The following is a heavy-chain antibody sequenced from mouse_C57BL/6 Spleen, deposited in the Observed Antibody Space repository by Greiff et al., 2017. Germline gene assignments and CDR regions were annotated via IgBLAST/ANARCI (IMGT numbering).Heavy chain of an antibody. Sequence: EVNVVESEGGLVQPGSSMKLSCTASGFTFSDYYMAWVRQVPEKGLEWVANINYDGSSTYYLDSLKSRFIISRDNAKNILYLQMSSLKSEDTATYYCAREGLGEAMDYWGQGTSVTVSS. CDR1: GFTFSDYY. J-gene: IGHJ4*01. D-gene: IGHD4-1*01. V-gene: IGHV5-16*01. CDR3: AREGLGEAMDY. CDR2: INYDGSST.